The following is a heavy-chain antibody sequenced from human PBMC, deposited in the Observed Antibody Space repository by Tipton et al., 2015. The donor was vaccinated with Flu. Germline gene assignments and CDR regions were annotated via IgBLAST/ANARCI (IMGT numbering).Heavy chain of an antibody. J-gene: IGHJ4*02. V-gene: IGHV4-38-2*02. CDR3: ARAGDSRGTSFDY. CDR1: GDSIGSDYY. D-gene: IGHD2-21*02. CDR2: IYYSGKT. Sequence: TLSLTCSVSGDSIGSDYYWGWIRQPPGKGLEWIGSIYYSGKTDYKPSLKSRVIISVDTSKNQLSLNLISVTAADTAVYYCARAGDSRGTSFDYWGQGTLVTVSS.